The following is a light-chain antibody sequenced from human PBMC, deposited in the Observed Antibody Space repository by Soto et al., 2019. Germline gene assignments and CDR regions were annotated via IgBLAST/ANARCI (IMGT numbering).Light chain of an antibody. Sequence: EIVFTQSPGTLSLSPGDGATLSCRASQSVSSGYLAWYQQKPGQAPRLLIYGASRRATGIPDRFSGSGSGTDFTLSISRLEPEDFAVYWCQHYGNSPTFGQGTKV. CDR3: QHYGNSPT. CDR1: QSVSSGY. V-gene: IGKV3-20*01. J-gene: IGKJ1*01. CDR2: GAS.